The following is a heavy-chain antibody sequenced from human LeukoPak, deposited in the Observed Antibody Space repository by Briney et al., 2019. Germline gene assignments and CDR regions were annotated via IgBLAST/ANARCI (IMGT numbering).Heavy chain of an antibody. V-gene: IGHV3-48*01. J-gene: IGHJ4*02. CDR3: ARDPLRSPTVAYYFDY. CDR1: GFTFSSYS. D-gene: IGHD4-23*01. Sequence: GGSLRLSCAASGFTFSSYSMNWVRQAPGKGLEWVSYISSSSSTIYYADSVKGRFTISRDNAKNPLYLQMNSLRAEDTAVYYCARDPLRSPTVAYYFDYWGQGTLVTVSS. CDR2: ISSSSSTI.